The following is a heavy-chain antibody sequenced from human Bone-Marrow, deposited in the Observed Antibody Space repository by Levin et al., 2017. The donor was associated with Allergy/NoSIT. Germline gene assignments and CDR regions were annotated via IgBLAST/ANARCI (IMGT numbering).Heavy chain of an antibody. J-gene: IGHJ4*02. D-gene: IGHD2-21*02. CDR2: INSDGYT. V-gene: IGHV4-39*01. CDR3: ARRRDCRGDCYSAAPLDS. Sequence: SETLSLTCTVSGGSINRNTHYWAWLRQPPGNGLEWIASINSDGYTNYNPSLRSRVSISLDTSNNQFSLKLRSVTAADTAVYSCARRRDCRGDCYSAAPLDSWGQGTLVTVSS. CDR1: GGSINRNTHY.